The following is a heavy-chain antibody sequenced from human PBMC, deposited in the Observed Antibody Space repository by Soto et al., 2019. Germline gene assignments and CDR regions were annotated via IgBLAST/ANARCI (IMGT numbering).Heavy chain of an antibody. D-gene: IGHD1-26*01. V-gene: IGHV3-15*01. CDR3: TTAPVGATPFDY. J-gene: IGHJ4*02. CDR2: IKSKTDGGTT. Sequence: GGSLRLSCAASGFTFSNAWMSWVRQAPGKGLEWVGRIKSKTDGGTTDYAAPVKGRFTISRDDSKNTLYLQMNSLKTEDTAVYYCTTAPVGATPFDYWGQGTLVTVSS. CDR1: GFTFSNAW.